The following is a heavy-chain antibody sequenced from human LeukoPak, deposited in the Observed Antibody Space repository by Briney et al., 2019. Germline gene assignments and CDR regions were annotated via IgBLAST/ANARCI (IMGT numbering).Heavy chain of an antibody. V-gene: IGHV3-23*01. CDR1: GFTFSSYA. D-gene: IGHD2-2*01. CDR3: AKDIVVVPAAQRDYFDY. J-gene: IGHJ4*02. CDR2: ISGSGGST. Sequence: GGSLRLSCAASGFTFSSYAMSWVRQAPGKGLEWVSAISGSGGSTYYADSVKGRFTISRDNSKNTLYLQMNSLRAEDTAVYYCAKDIVVVPAAQRDYFDYWGQGTLVTASS.